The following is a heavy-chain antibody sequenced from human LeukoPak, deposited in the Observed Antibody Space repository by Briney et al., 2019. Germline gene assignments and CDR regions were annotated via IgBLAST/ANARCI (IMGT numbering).Heavy chain of an antibody. CDR2: INPNSGGT. D-gene: IGHD3-10*01. CDR3: ARIWFRGGMVWFDP. Sequence: GASVKVSCKASGYTFTGYYMHWVRQAPGQGLEWMGWINPNSGGTNYAQKFQGRVTMTRDTSISTAYMELSRLRSDDTAVYYCARIWFRGGMVWFDPWGQGTLVTVSS. V-gene: IGHV1-2*02. CDR1: GYTFTGYY. J-gene: IGHJ5*02.